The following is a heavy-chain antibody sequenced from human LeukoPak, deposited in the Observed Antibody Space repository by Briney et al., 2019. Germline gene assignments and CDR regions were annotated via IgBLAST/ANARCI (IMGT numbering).Heavy chain of an antibody. CDR2: IYYSGST. D-gene: IGHD6-19*01. J-gene: IGHJ3*02. CDR1: GGSISSSSYY. Sequence: SETLSLTSTVSGGSISSSSYYWGWIRQPPGKGLEWIGSIYYSGSTYYNPSLKSRVTISVDTSKNQFSLKLSSVTAADTAVYYCARRDSSGWYDAFDIWGQGTMVTVSS. CDR3: ARRDSSGWYDAFDI. V-gene: IGHV4-39*01.